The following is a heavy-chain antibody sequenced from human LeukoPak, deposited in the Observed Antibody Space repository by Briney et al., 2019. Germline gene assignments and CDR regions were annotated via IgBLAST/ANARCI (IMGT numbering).Heavy chain of an antibody. J-gene: IGHJ4*02. V-gene: IGHV3-21*01. CDR2: ISSSTSYI. CDR1: GFTFTDYS. Sequence: PGGSLRLSCAASGFTFTDYSMNWVRQAPRQGLDWVSSISSSTSYIYYGDSVKGRFTISRDNAKNSLYLQMNSLRAEDTAVYYCARARGGHIRQCTNGVCSDRRDYYFDYWGQGTLVTVSS. D-gene: IGHD2-8*01. CDR3: ARARGGHIRQCTNGVCSDRRDYYFDY.